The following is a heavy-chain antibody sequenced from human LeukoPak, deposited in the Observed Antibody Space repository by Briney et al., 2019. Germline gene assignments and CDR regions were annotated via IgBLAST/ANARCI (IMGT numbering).Heavy chain of an antibody. Sequence: GGSLRLSCAASGVAFSSHHMHWVRQAPGKGLEYVSGISSNGGSTYYANSVKGRFTISRDNSKNTLYLQMGSLRAEDMAVYYCARSRGYDTRDFDYWGQGTLVTVSS. J-gene: IGHJ4*02. CDR3: ARSRGYDTRDFDY. D-gene: IGHD5-12*01. CDR2: ISSNGGST. CDR1: GVAFSSHH. V-gene: IGHV3-64*01.